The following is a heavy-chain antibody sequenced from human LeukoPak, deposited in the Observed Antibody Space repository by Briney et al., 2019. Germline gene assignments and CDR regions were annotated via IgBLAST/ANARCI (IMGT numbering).Heavy chain of an antibody. J-gene: IGHJ3*02. V-gene: IGHV4-4*07. D-gene: IGHD3-22*01. CDR1: GASIFSYS. Sequence: SETLSLTCTVSGASIFSYSWNWIRQPAGKGLEWIGRIYTSGSTNYNPSLKSRVTISVDKSKNQFSLKLTSVTAADTAIYYCARNSSGYGGAFDIWGQGTVVTVSS. CDR2: IYTSGST. CDR3: ARNSSGYGGAFDI.